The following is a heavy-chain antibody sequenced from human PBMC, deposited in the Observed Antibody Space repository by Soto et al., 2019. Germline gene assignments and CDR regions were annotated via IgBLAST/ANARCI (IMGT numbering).Heavy chain of an antibody. CDR3: ARVYPSDTRYGYVGNNWFDP. CDR1: GYIFNSFG. J-gene: IGHJ5*02. CDR2: INPSGGST. V-gene: IGHV1-46*02. D-gene: IGHD5-18*01. Sequence: ASVKVSCKASGYIFNSFGISWVRQAPGQGLEWMGIINPSGGSTSYAQKFQGRVTMTRDTSTSTVYMELSSLRSEDTAVYYCARVYPSDTRYGYVGNNWFDPWGQ.